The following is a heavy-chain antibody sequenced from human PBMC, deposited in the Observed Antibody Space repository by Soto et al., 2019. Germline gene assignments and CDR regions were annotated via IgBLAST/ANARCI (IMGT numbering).Heavy chain of an antibody. D-gene: IGHD1-1*01. CDR1: GFTFKTFD. CDR3: ANGPPSFRDTSGPDLGPFQA. J-gene: IGHJ5*02. V-gene: IGHV3-30*18. Sequence: GGSLRLSCAVSGFTFKTFDMNWVRQTPGRGLEWVSVISSDGTLKTYANSVRGRCTISRDNSRNTLFLQLNSLRLEDTALYYCANGPPSFRDTSGPDLGPFQAWGQGTLVTVSS. CDR2: ISSDGTLK.